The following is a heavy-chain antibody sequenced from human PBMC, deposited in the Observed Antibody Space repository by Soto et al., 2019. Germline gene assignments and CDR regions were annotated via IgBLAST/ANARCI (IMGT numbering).Heavy chain of an antibody. Sequence: ASVKVSCKASGYTFTSYDINWVRQATGQGLEWMGWMNPNSGNTGYAQKFQGRVTMTRNTSISTAYMELSSLRSEDKAVYYCARGRFLEWLLYNYYYYGMDVWGQGTTVTVSS. V-gene: IGHV1-8*01. D-gene: IGHD3-3*01. CDR2: MNPNSGNT. CDR1: GYTFTSYD. CDR3: ARGRFLEWLLYNYYYYGMDV. J-gene: IGHJ6*02.